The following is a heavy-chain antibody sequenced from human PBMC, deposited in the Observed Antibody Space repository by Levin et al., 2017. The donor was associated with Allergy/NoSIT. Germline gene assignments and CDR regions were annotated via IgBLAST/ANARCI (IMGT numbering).Heavy chain of an antibody. CDR2: IYYSGST. J-gene: IGHJ3*02. Sequence: SETLSLTCTVSGGSINSYYWSWIRQPPGKGLEWIGYIYYSGSTNYNPSLTSRVTISIDTSKNRFSLKLNSVTPADTAVYYCAIDPTFIDAFDIWGQGTMVTVSS. V-gene: IGHV4-59*01. D-gene: IGHD2/OR15-2a*01. CDR1: GGSINSYY. CDR3: AIDPTFIDAFDI.